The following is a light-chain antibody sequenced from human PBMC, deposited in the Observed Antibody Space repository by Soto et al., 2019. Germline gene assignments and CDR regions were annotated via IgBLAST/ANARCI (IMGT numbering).Light chain of an antibody. CDR3: VLYMGSGIWV. Sequence: QTVVTQEPSFSVSPGRTVTLTCGLSSGSVSTSYYPSWYQQTPGQAPRTLIYSTNTRSSGVPDRFSGSILGNKAALTITGAQADDGSDYYCVLYMGSGIWVFGGGTNVTVL. CDR1: SGSVSTSYY. CDR2: STN. V-gene: IGLV8-61*01. J-gene: IGLJ3*02.